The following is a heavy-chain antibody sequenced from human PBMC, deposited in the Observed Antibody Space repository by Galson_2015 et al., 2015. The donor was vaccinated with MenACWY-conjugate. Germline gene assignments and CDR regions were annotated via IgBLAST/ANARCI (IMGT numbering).Heavy chain of an antibody. CDR2: IYSAGIT. Sequence: SLRLSCAASGFTVSSNYMSWVRQAPGRGLEWVSIIYSAGITYYTNSVKGRFTISRDNSKNTLYLQMNSLRADDTAVYYCARWFEDSGVWYYDYWGQGTLVTVSS. V-gene: IGHV3-53*01. D-gene: IGHD2-15*01. CDR3: ARWFEDSGVWYYDY. J-gene: IGHJ4*02. CDR1: GFTVSSNY.